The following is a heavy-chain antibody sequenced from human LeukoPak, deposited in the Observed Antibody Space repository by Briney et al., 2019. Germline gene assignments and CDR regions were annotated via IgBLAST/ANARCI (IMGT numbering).Heavy chain of an antibody. Sequence: SETLSLTCAVYGGSFSGYYWSWIRQPPGKGLEWIGEINHSGSTNYNPSLKSRVTISVDTSKNQFSLKLSSVTAADTAVYYCARIRGYSYGYADCWGQGTVVTVSS. CDR3: ARIRGYSYGYADC. CDR2: INHSGST. J-gene: IGHJ4*02. CDR1: GGSFSGYY. D-gene: IGHD5-18*01. V-gene: IGHV4-34*01.